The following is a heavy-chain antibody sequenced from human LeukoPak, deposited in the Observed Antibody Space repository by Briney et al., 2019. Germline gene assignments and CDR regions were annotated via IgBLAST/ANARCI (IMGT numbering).Heavy chain of an antibody. J-gene: IGHJ4*02. CDR1: GFSFSIYA. Sequence: GGSLRLSCAASGFSFSIYAMNWARQAPGKGLEWVSLIIGNGRDIRYADSVKGRFTISRDNSKNILYLQMNSLRAEDTAVYFCAKDLTPDALYELDSWGQGTLVTVSS. V-gene: IGHV3-23*01. D-gene: IGHD5/OR15-5a*01. CDR3: AKDLTPDALYELDS. CDR2: IIGNGRDI.